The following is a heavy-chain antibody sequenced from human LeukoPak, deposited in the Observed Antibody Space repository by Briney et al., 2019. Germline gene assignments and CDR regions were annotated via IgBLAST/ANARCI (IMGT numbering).Heavy chain of an antibody. V-gene: IGHV1-18*01. CDR2: ISANNGDT. CDR1: GYTFTSYG. CDR3: ARVGFSYGYVIDY. J-gene: IGHJ4*02. Sequence: GASVKVSCKASGYTFTSYGIAWVRQAPGQGLQWMGWISANNGDTSYSQKLQGRVTMTTDTSTNTAYMELRSLTSDDTAVYYCARVGFSYGYVIDYWGQGTLVTVSS. D-gene: IGHD5-18*01.